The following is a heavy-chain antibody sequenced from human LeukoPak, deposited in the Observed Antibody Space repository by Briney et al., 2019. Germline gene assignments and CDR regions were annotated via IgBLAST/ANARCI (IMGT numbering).Heavy chain of an antibody. CDR3: AAIPEFYYDSSAYYYFHY. CDR1: ELTFSNYW. Sequence: PGGSLRLSCAASELTFSNYWMHWVRQAPGKGLVWVSRINTDGGTTSYADSVKGRFTISRENAKNSLYLQMNSLRAGDTAVYYCAAIPEFYYDSSAYYYFHYWGQGTLVTVSS. D-gene: IGHD3-22*01. V-gene: IGHV3-74*01. CDR2: INTDGGTT. J-gene: IGHJ4*02.